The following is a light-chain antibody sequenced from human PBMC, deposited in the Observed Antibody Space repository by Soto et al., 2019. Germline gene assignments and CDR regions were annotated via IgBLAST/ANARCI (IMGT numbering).Light chain of an antibody. CDR2: EVS. V-gene: IGLV2-8*01. CDR1: SSDVGVYNY. Sequence: QSALTQPPSASGSPGQSVTISCTGTSSDVGVYNYVSWYQQHPGKAPKLMIYEVSKRPSGVPDRFSGSKSGNTASLTVSGLQAEDEADYYCSSYAGSNVVFGGGTKVTVL. J-gene: IGLJ2*01. CDR3: SSYAGSNVV.